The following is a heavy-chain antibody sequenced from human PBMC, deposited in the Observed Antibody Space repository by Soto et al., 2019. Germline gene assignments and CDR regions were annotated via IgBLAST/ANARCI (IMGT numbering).Heavy chain of an antibody. V-gene: IGHV3-72*01. CDR3: ARISAAASNAFDI. CDR1: GFTFSDHY. Sequence: EVQVLESGGGLVQPGGSLRLSCAASGFTFSDHYMDWVRQAPGKGLEWVARSRNKARRYTTEYAESVKGRFTISRDDSKNLLYLQMNSLKTEDKAVYYCARISAAASNAFDIWGQGTMVTVSS. D-gene: IGHD6-13*01. J-gene: IGHJ3*02. CDR2: SRNKARRYTT.